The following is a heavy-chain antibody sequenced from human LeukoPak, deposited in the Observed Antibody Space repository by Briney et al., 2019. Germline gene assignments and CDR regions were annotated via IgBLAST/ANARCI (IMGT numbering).Heavy chain of an antibody. J-gene: IGHJ5*02. D-gene: IGHD3-3*01. CDR1: GYTFTAYY. Sequence: ASVKVSCKTSGYTFTAYYMHWVRQAPGQGLEWMGWIHPNSGGTNYAQKFQGRVTMTRDTSISTAYMELSRLRSDDTAVYYCARDFGGWRNDWFDPWGQGTLVTVSS. V-gene: IGHV1-2*02. CDR3: ARDFGGWRNDWFDP. CDR2: IHPNSGGT.